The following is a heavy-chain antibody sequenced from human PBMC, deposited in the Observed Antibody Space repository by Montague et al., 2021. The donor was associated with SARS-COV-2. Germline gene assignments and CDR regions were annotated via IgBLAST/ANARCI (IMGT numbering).Heavy chain of an antibody. D-gene: IGHD5-12*01. CDR3: ARAHSGSFAHLDD. Sequence: TLSLTCTVSGGSISSGSYYWSWIRQPAGKGLEWIGRIYTSGTTDYSFSLKSRVTISVDTSKNQFSLKPTSVTAADTAVYYCARAHSGSFAHLDDWGQGSLVTVSS. CDR2: IYTSGTT. J-gene: IGHJ4*02. V-gene: IGHV4-61*02. CDR1: GGSISSGSYY.